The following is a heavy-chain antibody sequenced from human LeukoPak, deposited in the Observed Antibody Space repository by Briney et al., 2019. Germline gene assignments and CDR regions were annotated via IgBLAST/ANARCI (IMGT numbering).Heavy chain of an antibody. CDR2: INHSGST. Sequence: KPSETLSLXCAVYGGSFSGYYWSWIRQPPGKGLEWIGEINHSGSTNYNPSLKSRVTISVDTSKNQFSLKLSSVTAADTAVYYCARWAYCSSTSCYGRYYYYYMDVWGKGTTVTVSS. D-gene: IGHD2-2*01. CDR1: GGSFSGYY. V-gene: IGHV4-34*01. J-gene: IGHJ6*03. CDR3: ARWAYCSSTSCYGRYYYYYMDV.